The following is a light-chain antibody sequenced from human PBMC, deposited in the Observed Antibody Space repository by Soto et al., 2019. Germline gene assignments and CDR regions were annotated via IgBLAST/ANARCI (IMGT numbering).Light chain of an antibody. Sequence: QSVLTQPASVSGSPGQSITISCTGTSSDVGGYNYVSWYQQHPGKAPKLMIYEVSNRPSGVSNRFSGSTSGNTASLTISGLQAEDEADYYCSSYTSSSTRGFGTGTKVTVL. J-gene: IGLJ1*01. V-gene: IGLV2-14*01. CDR2: EVS. CDR3: SSYTSSSTRG. CDR1: SSDVGGYNY.